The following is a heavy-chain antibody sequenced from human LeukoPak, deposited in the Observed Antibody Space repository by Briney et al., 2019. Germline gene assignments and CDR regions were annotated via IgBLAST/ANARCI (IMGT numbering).Heavy chain of an antibody. D-gene: IGHD3-22*01. J-gene: IGHJ3*02. CDR1: GFTFSSYA. CDR3: AKVTIVVVNLGAFDI. V-gene: IGHV3-23*01. Sequence: PGGSLRLSCAASGFTFSSYAMSWVRQAPGKGLEWVSAISGSGGSTYYADSVKGRFTISRDNSKNTLYLQMNSLRAGDTAVYYCAKVTIVVVNLGAFDIWGQGTMVTVSS. CDR2: ISGSGGST.